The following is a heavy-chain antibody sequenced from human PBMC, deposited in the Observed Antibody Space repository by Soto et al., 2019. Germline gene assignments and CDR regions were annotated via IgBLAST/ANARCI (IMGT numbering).Heavy chain of an antibody. CDR3: ARGHDFWSGYFDYYYYGMDV. Sequence: ASVKVSCKASGYTSTSYYMHWVRQAPGQGLEWMGIINPSGGSTSYAQKFQGRVTITRDTSTRTAYMELSSLRSEDTAVYYCARGHDFWSGYFDYYYYGMDVWGKGTTVTVSS. V-gene: IGHV1-46*01. J-gene: IGHJ6*04. CDR1: GYTSTSYY. CDR2: INPSGGST. D-gene: IGHD3-3*01.